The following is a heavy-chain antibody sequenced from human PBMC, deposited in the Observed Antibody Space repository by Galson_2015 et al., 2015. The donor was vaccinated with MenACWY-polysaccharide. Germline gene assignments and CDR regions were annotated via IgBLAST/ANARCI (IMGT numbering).Heavy chain of an antibody. D-gene: IGHD2-15*01. CDR1: GFTFSSYW. J-gene: IGHJ5*02. CDR2: INSDGSST. Sequence: SLRLSCAASGFTFSSYWMQWVRHAPGKGLVWVSRINSDGSSTSYADSVKGRFTISRDNAKDTLYLQMNSLRAEDTAVYYCTKAGAKYCSGSSCYFNWFDPWGQGTLVTVSS. CDR3: TKAGAKYCSGSSCYFNWFDP. V-gene: IGHV3-74*01.